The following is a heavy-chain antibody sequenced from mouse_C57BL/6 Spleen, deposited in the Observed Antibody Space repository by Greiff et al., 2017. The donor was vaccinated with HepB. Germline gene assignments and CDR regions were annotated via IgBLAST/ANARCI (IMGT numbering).Heavy chain of an antibody. D-gene: IGHD2-4*01. Sequence: EVKLVESGGGLVKPGGSLKLSCAASGFTFSSYAMSWVRQTPEKRLEWVATISDGGSYAYYPDNVKGRFTISRDNAKNNLYLQMSHLKSEDTAMYYCAREDDYDGFAYWGQGTLVTASA. CDR2: ISDGGSYA. V-gene: IGHV5-4*01. CDR3: AREDDYDGFAY. J-gene: IGHJ3*01. CDR1: GFTFSSYA.